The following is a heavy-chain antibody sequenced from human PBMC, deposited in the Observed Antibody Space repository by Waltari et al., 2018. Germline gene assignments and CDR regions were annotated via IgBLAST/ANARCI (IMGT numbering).Heavy chain of an antibody. V-gene: IGHV4-39*01. J-gene: IGHJ1*01. CDR3: GRIAFGDDGGYFQY. D-gene: IGHD4-17*01. Sequence: QLQLQESGPGLVRPSEVVSLTCTVSGDSISTPYHWAWIRQPPGKGLEWMGNMQYRGSTFYNPSLMSRVTISLDTSKNQFSLTLTSVDAADTAVYFCGRIAFGDDGGYFQYWGQGTLVTVSS. CDR2: MQYRGST. CDR1: GDSISTPYH.